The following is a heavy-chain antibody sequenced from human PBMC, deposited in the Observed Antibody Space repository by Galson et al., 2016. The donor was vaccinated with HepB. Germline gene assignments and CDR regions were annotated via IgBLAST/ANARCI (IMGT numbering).Heavy chain of an antibody. CDR2: IIPIFGTA. Sequence: SVKVSCKASGGTFSSYAISWVRQAPGQGLEWMGGIIPIFGTANYAQKFQGRVTITADESTSTAYMELSSLRSEDTAVYYCARPNYYDTAHEYDPFDIWGQGTMVTVSS. CDR1: GGTFSSYA. D-gene: IGHD3-22*01. CDR3: ARPNYYDTAHEYDPFDI. V-gene: IGHV1-69*13. J-gene: IGHJ3*02.